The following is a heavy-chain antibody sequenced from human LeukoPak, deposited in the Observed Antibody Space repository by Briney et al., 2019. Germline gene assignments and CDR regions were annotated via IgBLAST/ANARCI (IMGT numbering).Heavy chain of an antibody. CDR2: ISSNGGST. CDR3: VKGTGTTSEYSMDV. V-gene: IGHV3-64D*06. CDR1: GFTYRSYA. D-gene: IGHD1-1*01. Sequence: PGGSLRLSCSASGFTYRSYAMHWVRQAPGRGLEYVSVISSNGGSTYYADSVKGRFTISRDNSKNTVYLEMSSLRAEDTAVYYCVKGTGTTSEYSMDVWGRGTTVTVSS. J-gene: IGHJ6*02.